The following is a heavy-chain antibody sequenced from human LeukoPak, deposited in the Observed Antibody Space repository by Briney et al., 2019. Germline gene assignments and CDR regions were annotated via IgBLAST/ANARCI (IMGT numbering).Heavy chain of an antibody. CDR3: AGNVDTAMITFDY. Sequence: PSETLSLTCAVSGYSISRAYYWGWIRQPPGKGLEWIGSIYHSGSTYYNPSLKSRVTISVDTSKNQFSLKLGSVTAANTAMYYCAGNVDTAMITFDYWGQGTLVTVSS. CDR2: IYHSGST. J-gene: IGHJ4*02. D-gene: IGHD5-18*01. V-gene: IGHV4-38-2*01. CDR1: GYSISRAYY.